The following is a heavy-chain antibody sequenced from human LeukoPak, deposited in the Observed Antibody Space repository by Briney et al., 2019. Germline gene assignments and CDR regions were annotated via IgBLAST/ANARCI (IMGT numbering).Heavy chain of an antibody. J-gene: IGHJ6*02. Sequence: PGGSLRLSCAASGFTFSSYGMHWVRQAPGKGLEWVAVIWYDGSNKYYADSVKGRFTISRDNSKNTLYLQMNSLRAEDTAVYYCARDFIHQGRQWLAHYYYYGMDVWGQGTTVTVSS. CDR3: ARDFIHQGRQWLAHYYYYGMDV. CDR2: IWYDGSNK. D-gene: IGHD6-19*01. V-gene: IGHV3-33*01. CDR1: GFTFSSYG.